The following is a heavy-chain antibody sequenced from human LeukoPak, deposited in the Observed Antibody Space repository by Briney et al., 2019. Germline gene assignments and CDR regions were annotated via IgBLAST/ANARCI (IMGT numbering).Heavy chain of an antibody. CDR3: GRDGKGNLGTVTYLYYYYYMDV. V-gene: IGHV4-39*07. J-gene: IGHJ6*03. D-gene: IGHD4-17*01. CDR1: GGSISSSSYY. Sequence: SETLSLTCTVSGGSISSSSYYWGWIRQPPGKGLEWIGSIYYSGSTYYNPSLKSRVTISVDTSKNQFSLKLSSVTAADTAVYYCGRDGKGNLGTVTYLYYYYYMDVWGKGTTVTVSS. CDR2: IYYSGST.